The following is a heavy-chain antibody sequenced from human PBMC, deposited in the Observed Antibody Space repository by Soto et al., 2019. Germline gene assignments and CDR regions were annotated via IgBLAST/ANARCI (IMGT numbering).Heavy chain of an antibody. CDR2: INHSGST. J-gene: IGHJ4*02. V-gene: IGHV4-34*01. CDR1: GGSFSGYY. CDR3: ARGRRYYGSGSYFSYYLDY. D-gene: IGHD3-10*01. Sequence: QVQLQQWGAGLLKPSETLSLTCAVYGGSFSGYYWSWIRQPPGKGLEWIGEINHSGSTNYNPSLKSRVSISVDTSKNHRSLKLSSVTAADPAVYSCARGRRYYGSGSYFSYYLDYWGQGTLVTVSS.